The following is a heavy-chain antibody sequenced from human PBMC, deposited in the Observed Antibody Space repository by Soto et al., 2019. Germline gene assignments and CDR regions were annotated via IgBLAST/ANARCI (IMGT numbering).Heavy chain of an antibody. CDR3: ARAIRYHYDKGEPRLTN. J-gene: IGHJ4*02. V-gene: IGHV1-46*01. Sequence: ASVKVSCKASGYTFTSYYMHWVRQAPGQGLEWMGIINPSGGSTSYAQKFQGRVTMTRDTSTSTVYMELSSLRSEDTAVYYCARAIRYHYDKGEPRLTNWGQGTLVIVSS. CDR1: GYTFTSYY. D-gene: IGHD3-22*01. CDR2: INPSGGST.